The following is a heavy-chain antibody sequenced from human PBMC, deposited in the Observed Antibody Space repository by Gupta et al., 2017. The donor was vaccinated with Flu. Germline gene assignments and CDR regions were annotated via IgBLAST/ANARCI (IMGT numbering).Heavy chain of an antibody. CDR2: IIPLSAIA. CDR1: EGPFRNYV. CDR3: ARLRACGGDCYYFDY. D-gene: IGHD2-21*02. Sequence: QVHLVQSGTEVKKPGSSVKVSCKASEGPFRNYVISWVRQAPGQGLEWMGGIIPLSAIANNAQKFQGRVTITADKFTRIVYMELSRLTSEDTAVYYCARLRACGGDCYYFDYWGQGTRVTVTS. V-gene: IGHV1-69*17. J-gene: IGHJ4*02.